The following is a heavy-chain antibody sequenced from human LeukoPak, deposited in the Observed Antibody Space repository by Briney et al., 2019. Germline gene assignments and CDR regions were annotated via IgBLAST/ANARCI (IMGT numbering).Heavy chain of an antibody. CDR2: ISSSSSYI. Sequence: GGSLRLSCAASGFTFSSYSMNWVRQAPGKGLEWVSSISSSSSYIYYADSVKGRFTISRDNAKNSLYLRMNSLRAEDTAVYYCARVGYCSSTSCSSETHDYWGQGTLVTVSS. D-gene: IGHD2-2*03. CDR3: ARVGYCSSTSCSSETHDY. V-gene: IGHV3-21*01. CDR1: GFTFSSYS. J-gene: IGHJ4*02.